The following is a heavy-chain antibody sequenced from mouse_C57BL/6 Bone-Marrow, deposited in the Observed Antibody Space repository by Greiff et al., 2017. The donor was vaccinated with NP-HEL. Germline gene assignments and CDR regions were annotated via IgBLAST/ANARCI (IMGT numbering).Heavy chain of an antibody. CDR2: INPGSGGT. CDR3: ARSGDFAY. V-gene: IGHV1-54*01. CDR1: GYAFTNYL. D-gene: IGHD3-3*01. Sequence: QVQLKESGAELVRPGTSVKVSCKASGYAFTNYLIEWVKQRPGQGLEWIGVINPGSGGTNYNEKFKGKATLTADKSSSTAYMQLSSLTSEDSAVYFCARSGDFAYWGQGTLVTVSA. J-gene: IGHJ3*01.